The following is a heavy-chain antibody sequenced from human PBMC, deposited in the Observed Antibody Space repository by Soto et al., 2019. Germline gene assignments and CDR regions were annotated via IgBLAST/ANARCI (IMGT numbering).Heavy chain of an antibody. Sequence: ASVKVSCKASGGTFSSYAISWVRQAPGQGLEWMGGIIPIFGTANYAQKFQGRVTITADKSTSTAYMELSSLRSEDTAVYYCARDHEYYDSSGYYYVPYAFDIWGQGTMVTV. V-gene: IGHV1-69*06. D-gene: IGHD3-22*01. CDR2: IIPIFGTA. CDR3: ARDHEYYDSSGYYYVPYAFDI. CDR1: GGTFSSYA. J-gene: IGHJ3*02.